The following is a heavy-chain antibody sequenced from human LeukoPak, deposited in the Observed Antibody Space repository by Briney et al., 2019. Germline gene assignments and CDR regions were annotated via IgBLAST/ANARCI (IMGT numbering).Heavy chain of an antibody. CDR3: ASSIQEKSSSWYNPLIWYNWFDP. Sequence: SETLSLTCTVSGGSISSSSYYWGWIRQPPGKGLEWIGRIYYSGSTYYNPSLKSRVTISVDTSKNQFSLKLSSVTAADTAVYYCASSIQEKSSSWYNPLIWYNWFDPWGQGTLVTVSS. CDR2: IYYSGST. D-gene: IGHD6-13*01. V-gene: IGHV4-39*07. CDR1: GGSISSSSYY. J-gene: IGHJ5*02.